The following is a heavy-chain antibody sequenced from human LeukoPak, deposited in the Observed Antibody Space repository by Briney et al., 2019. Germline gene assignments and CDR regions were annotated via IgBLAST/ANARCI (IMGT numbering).Heavy chain of an antibody. J-gene: IGHJ6*03. CDR3: AREMDYYYMDV. CDR2: IKQDGSEK. V-gene: IGHV3-7*01. D-gene: IGHD5-24*01. Sequence: GGSLRLSCAASGFTFSSYWMSWVRQAPGKGLEWVANIKQDGSEKYYVDSVKGRFTISRDNAKNSLYLQMNSMRAEDTAVYYCAREMDYYYMDVWGKGTTVTVSS. CDR1: GFTFSSYW.